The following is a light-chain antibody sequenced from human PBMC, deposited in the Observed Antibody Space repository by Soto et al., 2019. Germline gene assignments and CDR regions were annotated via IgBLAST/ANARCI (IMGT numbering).Light chain of an antibody. Sequence: QSVLTQPPSVSGAPGQRVTISCTGSSSNIGAGYDVHWYQQLPGTAPKLLIYGNSNRPSGVPDRFSGSKSGTSASLAITGLQAADEADYYCQSCDSSLRGSDVFGTGTQLTVL. CDR1: SSNIGAGYD. V-gene: IGLV1-40*01. CDR2: GNS. J-gene: IGLJ1*01. CDR3: QSCDSSLRGSDV.